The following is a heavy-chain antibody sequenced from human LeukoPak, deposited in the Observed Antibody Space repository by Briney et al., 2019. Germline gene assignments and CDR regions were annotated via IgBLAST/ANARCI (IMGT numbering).Heavy chain of an antibody. V-gene: IGHV4-39*06. CDR2: IYYSGNT. Sequence: PSETLSLTCIISGASISSSAYYWGWIRQPPGKGLEWIGTIYYSGNTYYNPSLQSRVTISVDTSKNQFTLKLSSVTAADTAVYFCARDAFSYGSGSPAKPYYSYYMDVWGKGTTVTISS. J-gene: IGHJ6*03. CDR1: GASISSSAYY. CDR3: ARDAFSYGSGSPAKPYYSYYMDV. D-gene: IGHD3-10*01.